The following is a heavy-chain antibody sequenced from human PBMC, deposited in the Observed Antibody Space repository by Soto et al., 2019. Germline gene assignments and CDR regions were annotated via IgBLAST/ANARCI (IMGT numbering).Heavy chain of an antibody. CDR2: IIPIFGTA. CDR3: ARVKIAGGPRYYFDY. D-gene: IGHD1-26*01. CDR1: GGTFSSYA. Sequence: SVKVSCKASGGTFSSYAISWVRQAPGQGLEWMGGIIPIFGTANYAQKFQGRVTITADESTSTAYMELSSLRSEDTAVYYCARVKIAGGPRYYFDYWGQGTLVTVSS. J-gene: IGHJ4*02. V-gene: IGHV1-69*13.